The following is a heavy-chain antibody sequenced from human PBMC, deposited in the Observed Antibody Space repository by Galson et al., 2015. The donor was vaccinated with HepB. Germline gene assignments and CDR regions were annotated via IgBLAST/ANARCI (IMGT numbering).Heavy chain of an antibody. CDR2: IKSKTDGGTT. CDR1: GFTFSNAW. V-gene: IGHV3-15*01. J-gene: IGHJ6*02. CDR3: TTDEGGPSYYYYYGMDV. Sequence: SLRLSCAASGFTFSNAWMSWVRQAPGKGLEWVGRIKSKTDGGTTDYAAPVKGRFTISRDDSKNTLYLQMNSLKTEDTAVYYCTTDEGGPSYYYYYGMDVWGQGTTVTVSS.